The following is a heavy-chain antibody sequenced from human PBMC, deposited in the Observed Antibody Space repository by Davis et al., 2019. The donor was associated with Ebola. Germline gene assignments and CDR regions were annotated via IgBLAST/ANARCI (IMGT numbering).Heavy chain of an antibody. CDR3: SRFGEGAY. J-gene: IGHJ4*02. V-gene: IGHV4-34*11. Sequence: PSETLSLTCDVHGQSFRDYFWGWIRQPPGKGLEWIGFISGSGRTSYNPSLKSRVTISADTSKNQFSLNLSSVTAADTAVYFCSRFGEGAYWGQGTLVTVSS. CDR1: GQSFRDYF. CDR2: ISGSGRT. D-gene: IGHD2-21*01.